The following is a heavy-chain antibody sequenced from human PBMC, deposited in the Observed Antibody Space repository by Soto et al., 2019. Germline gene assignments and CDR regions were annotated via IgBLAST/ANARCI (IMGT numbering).Heavy chain of an antibody. CDR1: GGSISSYY. V-gene: IGHV4-59*01. Sequence: PSETLSLTCTVSGGSISSYYWSWIRQPPGKGLEWIGYIYYSGSTNYNPSLKSRVTISVDTSKNQFSLKLSSVTAADTAVYYCASSDGGNSDYFDYWGQGTLVTVSS. J-gene: IGHJ4*02. CDR2: IYYSGST. CDR3: ASSDGGNSDYFDY. D-gene: IGHD2-21*02.